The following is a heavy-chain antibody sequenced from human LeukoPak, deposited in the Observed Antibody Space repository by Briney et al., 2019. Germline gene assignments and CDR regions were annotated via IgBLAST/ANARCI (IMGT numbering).Heavy chain of an antibody. CDR2: IYHSGST. J-gene: IGHJ6*01. CDR1: GGSISSGGYS. D-gene: IGHD4-23*01. CDR3: ARALGGKPYYYYYGMDV. Sequence: PSETLSLTCAVSGGSISSGGYSWSWLRQPPGKGLEWIGYIYHSGSTYYNPSLKSRVTISVDRSKNQFSLKLSSVTAADTAVYYCARALGGKPYYYYYGMDVWGQGTTVTVSS. V-gene: IGHV4-30-2*01.